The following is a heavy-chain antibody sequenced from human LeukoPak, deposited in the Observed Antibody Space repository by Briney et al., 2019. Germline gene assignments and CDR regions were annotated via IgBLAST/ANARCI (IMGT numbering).Heavy chain of an antibody. Sequence: GGSLRLSCAASGFTFSSYWMSWVRQAPGKGLEWVANINQDGSEKYYVDSVEGRFNISRDNARNSLYLQMNSLGVDDTAVYYCARDGGEMAIDYYFDYWGQGTLVTVSS. CDR1: GFTFSSYW. V-gene: IGHV3-7*01. D-gene: IGHD5-24*01. CDR2: INQDGSEK. J-gene: IGHJ4*02. CDR3: ARDGGEMAIDYYFDY.